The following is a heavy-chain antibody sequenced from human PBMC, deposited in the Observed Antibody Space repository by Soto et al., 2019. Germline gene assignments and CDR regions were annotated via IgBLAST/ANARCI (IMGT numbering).Heavy chain of an antibody. Sequence: PSLTCTVSVDSITTYYWNWIRQPAGKGLEWIGRIDASGNTNYNPSLNSRVTLSVDTSKKQFSLKLTSVTAADTAVYYCARFSNNWFQTEGMDVWGQGTTVTVSS. V-gene: IGHV4-4*07. CDR2: IDASGNT. CDR1: VDSITTYY. D-gene: IGHD1-1*01. CDR3: ARFSNNWFQTEGMDV. J-gene: IGHJ6*02.